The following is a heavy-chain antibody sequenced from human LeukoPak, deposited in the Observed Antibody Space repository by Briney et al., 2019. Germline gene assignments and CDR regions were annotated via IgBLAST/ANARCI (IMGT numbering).Heavy chain of an antibody. CDR3: AKRGAEVGATVAPGDY. J-gene: IGHJ4*02. V-gene: IGHV3-23*01. Sequence: GGSLRLSCAASGFAFTSYAMSWVRQAPGKGLEWVSAISGSGGSTYYADSVKGRFTISSDNSKNTLYLQMNSLRAEDTAVYYCAKRGAEVGATVAPGDYWGQGTLVTVSS. CDR2: ISGSGGST. D-gene: IGHD1-26*01. CDR1: GFAFTSYA.